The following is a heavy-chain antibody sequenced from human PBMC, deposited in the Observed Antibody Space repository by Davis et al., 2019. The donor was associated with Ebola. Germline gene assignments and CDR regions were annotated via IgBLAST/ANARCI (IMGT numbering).Heavy chain of an antibody. V-gene: IGHV3-23*01. CDR3: AKEWGGSGSFDY. J-gene: IGHJ4*02. Sequence: GESLKISCAASGFTFSSYAMSWVRQAPGKGLEWVSAISGSGGSTYYADSVKGRFTISRDNSKNTLYLQMNSLRAEDTAVYYCAKEWGGSGSFDYWGQGTLVTVSS. CDR2: ISGSGGST. CDR1: GFTFSSYA. D-gene: IGHD3-10*01.